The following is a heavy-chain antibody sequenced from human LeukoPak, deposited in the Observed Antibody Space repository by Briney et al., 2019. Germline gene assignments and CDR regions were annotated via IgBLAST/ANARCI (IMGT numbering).Heavy chain of an antibody. CDR2: ISGSGGST. CDR1: GFTFSSYA. V-gene: IGHV3-23*01. CDR3: ATVSGGDYFDY. Sequence: TGGSLRLSCAASGFTFSSYAMSWVRQAPGKGLEWVSAISGSGGSTYYADSVKGRFTISRDNSKNTLYLQMNSLRAEDTAMYYCATVSGGDYFDYWGQGTLVTVSS. J-gene: IGHJ4*02. D-gene: IGHD3-10*01.